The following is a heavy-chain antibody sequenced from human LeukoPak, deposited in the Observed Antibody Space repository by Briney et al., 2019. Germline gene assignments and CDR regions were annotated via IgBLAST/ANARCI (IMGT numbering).Heavy chain of an antibody. Sequence: HPGGSLRLSCAASGFTFSSYGMHWVRQAPGKGLEWVAFIRYDGSNKYYADSVKGRFTISGDNAKNSLYLQMNSLRAEDTAVYYCARDGDYSNYRVAFDIWGQGTMVTVSS. J-gene: IGHJ3*02. CDR2: IRYDGSNK. V-gene: IGHV3-30*02. CDR3: ARDGDYSNYRVAFDI. CDR1: GFTFSSYG. D-gene: IGHD4-11*01.